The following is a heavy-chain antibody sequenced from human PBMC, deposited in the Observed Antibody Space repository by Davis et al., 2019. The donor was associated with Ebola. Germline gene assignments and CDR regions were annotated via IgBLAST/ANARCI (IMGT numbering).Heavy chain of an antibody. V-gene: IGHV3-30*18. Sequence: PGGSLRLSCAASGFNFRSYGMHWVRQAPGKGLEWVAVISYDGSNKYYADSVKGRFTISRDNSKNTLYLQMNSLRAEDTAVYYCAKDSLEVTTAYYYYGMDVWGQGTTVTISS. D-gene: IGHD4-17*01. J-gene: IGHJ6*02. CDR3: AKDSLEVTTAYYYYGMDV. CDR1: GFNFRSYG. CDR2: ISYDGSNK.